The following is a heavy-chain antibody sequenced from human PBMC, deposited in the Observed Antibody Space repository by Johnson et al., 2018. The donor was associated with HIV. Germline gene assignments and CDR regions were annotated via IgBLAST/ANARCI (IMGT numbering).Heavy chain of an antibody. V-gene: IGHV3-30*04. CDR2: ISYDGSNK. CDR1: GFTFSSYA. CDR3: AVQRRACPFDAFGI. J-gene: IGHJ3*02. Sequence: QVQLVESGGGVVQPGRSLRVSSTASGFTFSSYAMHWVRQAPGKGLEWVAVISYDGSNKDYADSVKGRFTISRDNSKNTLYLQMHSLIAEETAGYYCAVQRRACPFDAFGIWVQGIMVTVSS. D-gene: IGHD5-18*01.